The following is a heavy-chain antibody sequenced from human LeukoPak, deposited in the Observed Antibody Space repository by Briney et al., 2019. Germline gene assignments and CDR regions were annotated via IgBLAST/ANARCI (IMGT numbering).Heavy chain of an antibody. V-gene: IGHV3-11*04. CDR1: GFTFRNYY. J-gene: IGHJ4*02. Sequence: GSLRLSCVVSGFTFRNYYMTWIRQAPGKGLEWVSYISASGETTYYGDSVRGRFTISRDNAKNSLYLDMNTLKAEDTAVYYCARDPSWEILSYFDYWGKGTLVTVSS. CDR3: ARDPSWEILSYFDY. D-gene: IGHD1-26*01. CDR2: ISASGETT.